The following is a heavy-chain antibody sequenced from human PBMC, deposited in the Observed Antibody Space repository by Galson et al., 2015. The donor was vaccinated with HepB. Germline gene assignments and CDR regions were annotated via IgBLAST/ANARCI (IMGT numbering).Heavy chain of an antibody. V-gene: IGHV3-74*01. CDR3: AREGFWSGYYRSPMDV. CDR1: GFTFRDYW. Sequence: SLRLSCAASGFTFRDYWMHWVRQAPGKGPVWVSRTNSDGSSIIYADSVKGRFTISRDNAKNTLYLQMNSLRAEDTGVYYCAREGFWSGYYRSPMDVWGKGTTVIVSS. D-gene: IGHD3-3*01. CDR2: TNSDGSSI. J-gene: IGHJ6*03.